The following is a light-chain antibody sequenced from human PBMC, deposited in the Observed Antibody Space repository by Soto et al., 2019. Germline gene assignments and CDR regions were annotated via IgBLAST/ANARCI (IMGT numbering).Light chain of an antibody. CDR1: QTVGKY. V-gene: IGKV1-5*03. CDR3: QQYYSYPWT. J-gene: IGKJ1*01. Sequence: DIQMTQSPSTLSASVGDRVIITCRASQTVGKYLAWYQQRPGKAPQGLISKASSLESGAPSRFRGSGSGTEFTLTISSLQPEDFGTYYCQQYYSYPWTFGRGTKV. CDR2: KAS.